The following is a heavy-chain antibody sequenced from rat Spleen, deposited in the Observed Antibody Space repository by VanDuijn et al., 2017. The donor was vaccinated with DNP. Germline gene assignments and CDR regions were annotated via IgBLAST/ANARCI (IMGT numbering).Heavy chain of an antibody. Sequence: EVQLVESGGDLVQPGRSLKLFCAASGFTFSDYYMAWVRQAPTKDLEWVAYIRYDGGGTKYADSVKGRFTISRDNAKNPLYLQMNSLRSEDMATYYCVRWNSGHFDYWGQGVKVPVSS. D-gene: IGHD4-3*01. CDR2: IRYDGGGT. J-gene: IGHJ2*01. V-gene: IGHV5-22*01. CDR3: VRWNSGHFDY. CDR1: GFTFSDYY.